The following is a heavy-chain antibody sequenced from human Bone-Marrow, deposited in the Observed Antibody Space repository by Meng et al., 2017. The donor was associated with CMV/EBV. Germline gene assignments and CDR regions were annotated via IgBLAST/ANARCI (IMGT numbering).Heavy chain of an antibody. V-gene: IGHV3-30*02. CDR3: VPHDCAMDV. Sequence: GESLKISCAASGFTFSSYGMHWVRQAPGKGLEWVAFIRYDGSNKYYADSVKGRFTISRDNARNSLYMEMNSLRPEDTAVYYCVPHDCAMDVWGQGITVTVSS. CDR1: GFTFSSYG. J-gene: IGHJ6*01. CDR2: IRYDGSNK.